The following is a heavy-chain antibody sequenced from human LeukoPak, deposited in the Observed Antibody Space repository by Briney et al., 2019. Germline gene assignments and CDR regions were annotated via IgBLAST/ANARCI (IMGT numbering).Heavy chain of an antibody. V-gene: IGHV3-7*01. Sequence: GGSLRLSCSASGFPFSSYWMSWVRQAPGKGLEWVANIKQDGSEKYYVDSVKGRFTISRDNAKNSLYLQMNSLRAEDTAVYYCTRNSGSHPWGQGTLVTVSS. CDR2: IKQDGSEK. J-gene: IGHJ5*02. D-gene: IGHD1-26*01. CDR1: GFPFSSYW. CDR3: TRNSGSHP.